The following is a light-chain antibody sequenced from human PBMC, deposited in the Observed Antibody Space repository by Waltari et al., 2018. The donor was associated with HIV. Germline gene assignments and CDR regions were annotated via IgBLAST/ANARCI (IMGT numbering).Light chain of an antibody. Sequence: QSVLTQPPSASGTPGQRVSISCSGGTSNIGSNSVYWFQQFPGTAPKLLIRRDRERPAGVPARFSGYKSGTSASLAISGLRSEDEVAYFCAVYDDNLTGGLFGGGTKLTVL. CDR1: TSNIGSNS. CDR2: RDR. J-gene: IGLJ3*02. V-gene: IGLV1-47*01. CDR3: AVYDDNLTGGL.